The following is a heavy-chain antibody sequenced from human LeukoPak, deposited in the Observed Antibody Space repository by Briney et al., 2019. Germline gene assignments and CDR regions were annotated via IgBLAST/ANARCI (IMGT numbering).Heavy chain of an antibody. Sequence: ASLKVSSKVSGYTFTGYYMHWVRQAPGHGVEWMGWINPNSGGTNYAQKFQGRVTMTRDTSISTAYMELSRLRTDDTAVYYCAIIMVRGVIPDYYGMDVWGQGTMVTVSS. V-gene: IGHV1-2*02. J-gene: IGHJ6*02. CDR3: AIIMVRGVIPDYYGMDV. D-gene: IGHD3-10*01. CDR1: GYTFTGYY. CDR2: INPNSGGT.